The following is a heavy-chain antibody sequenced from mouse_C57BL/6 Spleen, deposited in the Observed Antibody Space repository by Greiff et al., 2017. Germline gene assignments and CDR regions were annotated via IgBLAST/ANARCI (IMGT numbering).Heavy chain of an antibody. CDR3: TRVDGGFDY. CDR2: IDPETGGT. CDR1: GYTFTDYE. Sequence: VQVVESGAELVRPGASVTLSCKASGYTFTDYEMHWVKQTPVHGLEWIGAIDPETGGTAYNQKFKGKAILTADKSSSTAYMELRSLTSEDSAVYYCTRVDGGFDYWGQGTTLTVSS. V-gene: IGHV1-15*01. J-gene: IGHJ2*01.